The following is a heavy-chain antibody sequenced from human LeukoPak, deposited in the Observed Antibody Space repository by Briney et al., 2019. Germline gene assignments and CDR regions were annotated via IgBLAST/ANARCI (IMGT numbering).Heavy chain of an antibody. D-gene: IGHD5-18*01. CDR3: ARGWIQLWLQGVFDY. J-gene: IGHJ4*02. CDR2: INHSGST. V-gene: IGHV4-34*01. CDR1: GGSFSGYY. Sequence: PSETLSLTCAVYGGSFSGYYWSWIRQPPGKGLEWIGEINHSGSTNYNPSLKSRVTISVDTSKNQFSLKLSSVTAADTAVYYCARGWIQLWLQGVFDYWGQGTLDTVSS.